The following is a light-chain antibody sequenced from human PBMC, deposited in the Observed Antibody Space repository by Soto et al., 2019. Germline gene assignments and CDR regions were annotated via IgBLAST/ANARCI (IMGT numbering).Light chain of an antibody. CDR2: KAS. V-gene: IGKV1-5*03. J-gene: IGKJ1*01. CDR1: QSIGSW. Sequence: DIQMTQSPSTLSASVGDRVTITCRASQSIGSWLAWYQQKPGKAPKLLIYKASSLESGVASRFSGSGSGTEFTLTISYLQSDYFASYYCRFYGSYSPWTFGQGTKVEI. CDR3: RFYGSYSPWT.